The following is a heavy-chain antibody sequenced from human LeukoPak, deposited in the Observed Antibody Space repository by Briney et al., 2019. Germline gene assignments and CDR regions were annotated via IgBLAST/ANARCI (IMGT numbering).Heavy chain of an antibody. D-gene: IGHD6-13*01. J-gene: IGHJ2*01. CDR2: INHSGST. CDR3: ARGLAYNSSWPYWYFDL. CDR1: GGSFSGYY. Sequence: SETLSLTCAVYGGSFSGYYWSWIRQPPGKGLEWIGEINHSGSTNYNPSLKSRVTISVDTSKNQFSLKLSSVTAADTAVYYCARGLAYNSSWPYWYFDLWGRGTLVTVSS. V-gene: IGHV4-34*01.